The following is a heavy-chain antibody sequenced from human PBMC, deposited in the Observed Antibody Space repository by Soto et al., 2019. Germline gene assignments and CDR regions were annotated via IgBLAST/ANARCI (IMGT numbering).Heavy chain of an antibody. Sequence: PSETLSLTCAVSGGSISSGGYSWSWIRQPPGKGLELIGYIYHSASTYYNPSLKSRVTISVDRSKNQLSLKLSSVTAADTAVYYCARYCTTTSCYRGSLDPWGQGTLVTVS. J-gene: IGHJ5*02. CDR3: ARYCTTTSCYRGSLDP. CDR2: IYHSAST. V-gene: IGHV4-30-2*02. D-gene: IGHD2-2*01. CDR1: GGSISSGGYS.